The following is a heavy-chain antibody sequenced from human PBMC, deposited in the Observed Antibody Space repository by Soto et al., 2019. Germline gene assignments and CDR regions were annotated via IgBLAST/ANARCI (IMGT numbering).Heavy chain of an antibody. CDR2: INYTRTT. D-gene: IGHD6-19*01. CDR1: GGSFSGYS. CDR3: AREGGSGWYYYDY. Sequence: QVQLQQWGAGLLKPSETLSLTCAVNGGSFSGYSWTWIRQAPGKGLDWIGEINYTRTTNYSPSLKSRVTLSVDTSKNQFSLELRSVSAADTAVYYCAREGGSGWYYYDYWGHGTLVTVSS. V-gene: IGHV4-34*02. J-gene: IGHJ4*01.